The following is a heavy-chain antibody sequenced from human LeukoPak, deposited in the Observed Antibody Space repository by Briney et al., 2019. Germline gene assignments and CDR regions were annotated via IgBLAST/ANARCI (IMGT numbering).Heavy chain of an antibody. CDR1: GFTVSSNY. V-gene: IGHV3-23*01. Sequence: PGGSLRLSCAASGFTVSSNYMSWVRQAPGKGLEWVSAISGSGGSTYYADSVKGRFTISRDNSKNTLYLQMNSLRAEDTAVYYCAKGTALLWPFFDYWGQGTLVTVSS. J-gene: IGHJ4*02. CDR2: ISGSGGST. D-gene: IGHD2-15*01. CDR3: AKGTALLWPFFDY.